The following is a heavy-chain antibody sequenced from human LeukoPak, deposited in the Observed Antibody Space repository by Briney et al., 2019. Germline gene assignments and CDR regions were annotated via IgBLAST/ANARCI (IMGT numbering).Heavy chain of an antibody. V-gene: IGHV4-39*01. Sequence: PSETLSLTCTVSGGSISSSSYYWGWIRQPPGKGLEWIGSIYYSGSTYYNPSLKSRVTISVDTSKNQFSLKLSSVTAADTAVYYCATLWSGYPTPNWFDPWGQGTLVTVSS. CDR3: ATLWSGYPTPNWFDP. D-gene: IGHD3-3*01. J-gene: IGHJ5*02. CDR2: IYYSGST. CDR1: GGSISSSSYY.